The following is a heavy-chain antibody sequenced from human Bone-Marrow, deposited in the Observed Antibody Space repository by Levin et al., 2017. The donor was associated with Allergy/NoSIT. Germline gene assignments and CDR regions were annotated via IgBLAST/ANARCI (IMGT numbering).Heavy chain of an antibody. CDR2: INHSGST. Sequence: SETLSLTCAVYGGSFSGYYWSWIRQPPGKGLEWIGEINHSGSTNYNPSLKSRVTISVDTSKNQFSLKLSSVTAADTAVYYCARVAGGYCSSTSGYMASWFDPWGQGTLVTVSS. V-gene: IGHV4-34*01. CDR1: GGSFSGYY. CDR3: ARVAGGYCSSTSGYMASWFDP. D-gene: IGHD2-2*02. J-gene: IGHJ5*02.